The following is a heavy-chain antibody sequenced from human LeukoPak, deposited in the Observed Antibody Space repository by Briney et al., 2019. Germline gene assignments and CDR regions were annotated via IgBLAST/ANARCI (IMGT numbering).Heavy chain of an antibody. J-gene: IGHJ4*02. CDR3: TTVISPHEYSSSGGFDY. CDR1: GFTFSNAW. D-gene: IGHD6-6*01. CDR2: IKSKTDGGTT. V-gene: IGHV3-15*01. Sequence: GGSLRLSCAASGFTFSNAWISWVRQAPGKGLEWVGRIKSKTDGGTTDYAAPVKGRFTISRDDSKNTLYLQMNSLKTEDTAVYYCTTVISPHEYSSSGGFDYWGQGTLVPVSS.